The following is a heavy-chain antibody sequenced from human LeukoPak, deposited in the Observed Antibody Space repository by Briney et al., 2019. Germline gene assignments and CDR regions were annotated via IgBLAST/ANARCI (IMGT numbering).Heavy chain of an antibody. V-gene: IGHV1-18*01. D-gene: IGHD2-2*02. CDR1: GYTFTSYG. Sequence: ASVTVSCKASGYTFTSYGISWVRQVPGQGLEWMGWISAYNGNTNYAQKLQGRVTKTTDTSTSTAYMELRSLRSDDTAVYYCARSGYCSSTSCYNPDYYFDYWGQGTLVTVSS. CDR2: ISAYNGNT. CDR3: ARSGYCSSTSCYNPDYYFDY. J-gene: IGHJ4*02.